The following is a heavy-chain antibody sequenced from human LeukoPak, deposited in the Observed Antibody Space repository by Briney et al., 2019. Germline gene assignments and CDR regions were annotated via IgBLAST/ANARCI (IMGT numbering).Heavy chain of an antibody. Sequence: TGGSLRLSCAASGFTFSSYAMSWVRQAPGKGLEWVSAISGSGGSTYYADSVKGRFTISRDNSKNTLYLQMNSLRAEDTAVYYCAKDELGIHSSRGDYYYGMDVWGQGTTVTVSS. J-gene: IGHJ6*02. CDR2: ISGSGGST. CDR3: AKDELGIHSSRGDYYYGMDV. V-gene: IGHV3-23*01. D-gene: IGHD6-13*01. CDR1: GFTFSSYA.